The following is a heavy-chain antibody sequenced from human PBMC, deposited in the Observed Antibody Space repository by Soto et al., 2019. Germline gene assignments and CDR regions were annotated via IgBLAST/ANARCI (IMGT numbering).Heavy chain of an antibody. D-gene: IGHD2-15*01. CDR3: ARGVYCSGASCPKTRADY. J-gene: IGHJ4*02. V-gene: IGHV1-69*01. CDR2: IIPIFGTA. CDR1: GGTFSSYA. Sequence: QVQLVQSGAEVKKPGSSVKVSCKASGGTFSSYAISWVRQAPGQGLEWMGGIIPIFGTANYAQKFQGRVTITADESTSTAYMELSSLRSEDTVVYYCARGVYCSGASCPKTRADYWGQGTLVTVSS.